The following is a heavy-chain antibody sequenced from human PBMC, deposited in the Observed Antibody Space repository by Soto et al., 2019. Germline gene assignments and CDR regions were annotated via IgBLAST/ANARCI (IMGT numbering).Heavy chain of an antibody. D-gene: IGHD3-3*01. CDR3: ARTPYDFWSGYWGYFES. V-gene: IGHV4-39*01. CDR2: ISYSWNT. CDR1: GGSITSSSYY. J-gene: IGHJ4*02. Sequence: SETLSLTCTVSGGSITSSSYYWGWIRQPPGKGLEWIGSISYSWNTYYNPSLKSRVTISVDTSKNQFSLKVSSVTAADTAVYYCARTPYDFWSGYWGYFESWGQGALVTVSS.